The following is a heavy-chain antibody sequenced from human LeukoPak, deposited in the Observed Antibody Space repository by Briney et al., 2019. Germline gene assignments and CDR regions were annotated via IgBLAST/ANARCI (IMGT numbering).Heavy chain of an antibody. CDR1: GFTFSSYA. V-gene: IGHV3-64D*09. J-gene: IGHJ4*02. D-gene: IGHD2/OR15-2a*01. CDR3: VKDLRSDFMGVLSRYLSY. Sequence: GGSLRLSCAASGFTFSSYAMHWVRQAPGKGLEYVAAISRNGGSTYYADSVKGRFTISRDNSKSTLYLQMSSLRAEDTAVYLCVKDLRSDFMGVLSRYLSYWGQGTLVTVSS. CDR2: ISRNGGST.